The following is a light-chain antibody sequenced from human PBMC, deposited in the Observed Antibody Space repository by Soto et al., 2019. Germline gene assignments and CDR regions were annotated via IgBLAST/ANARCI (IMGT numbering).Light chain of an antibody. V-gene: IGKV3-20*01. CDR1: QSASSSY. CDR3: QQYGSSPLT. CDR2: GAS. Sequence: EIVLTQSPGTLSLSPGERATLSCRASQSASSSYLAWYQQKPGQTPRLLIYGASSRATGIPDRFSGSGSGTDFTLTISRLESEDFAVYYCQQYGSSPLTFGGGTKVEIK. J-gene: IGKJ4*01.